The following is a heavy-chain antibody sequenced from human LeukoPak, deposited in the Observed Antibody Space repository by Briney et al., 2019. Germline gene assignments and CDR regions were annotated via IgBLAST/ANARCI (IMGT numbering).Heavy chain of an antibody. Sequence: GGSLRLSCAASGFSLSSYGMHWVRQAPGKGLEWVAVIWYDGSNKYYADSVKGRFTISRDNSKNTLYLQMNSLRAEDTAVYYCARDTVVVPAAYYYYYYGMDVWGQGTTVTVSS. CDR3: ARDTVVVPAAYYYYYYGMDV. D-gene: IGHD2-2*01. J-gene: IGHJ6*02. CDR2: IWYDGSNK. CDR1: GFSLSSYG. V-gene: IGHV3-33*08.